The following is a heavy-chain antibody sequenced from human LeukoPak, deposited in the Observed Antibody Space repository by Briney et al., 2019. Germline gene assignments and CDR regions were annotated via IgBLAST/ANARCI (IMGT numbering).Heavy chain of an antibody. Sequence: SETLSLTCAVSGGYVNRGTFFWTWIRKPPGKGLEWIGYISNSGSTNYHPSLRSRVTISSDTSKTQFTLKLTSVTAADTAVYYCARSPSGYRFDSWGQGTLVTVSS. V-gene: IGHV4-61*01. D-gene: IGHD3-22*01. CDR3: ARSPSGYRFDS. CDR2: ISNSGST. J-gene: IGHJ4*02. CDR1: GGYVNRGTFF.